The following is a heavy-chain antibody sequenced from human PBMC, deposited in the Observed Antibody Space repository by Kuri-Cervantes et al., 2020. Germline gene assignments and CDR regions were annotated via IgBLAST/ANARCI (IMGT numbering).Heavy chain of an antibody. CDR1: GFTFSSYA. Sequence: GESLKISCAASGFTFSSYAMHWVRQAPGKGLEWVAVISYDGSNKYYADSVKGRFTISRDNSKNTLYLQMNSLRAEDTAVYYCALGGYYYYGMDVWGQGTTVTVSS. J-gene: IGHJ6*02. CDR3: ALGGYYYYGMDV. V-gene: IGHV3-30-3*01. CDR2: ISYDGSNK. D-gene: IGHD3-16*01.